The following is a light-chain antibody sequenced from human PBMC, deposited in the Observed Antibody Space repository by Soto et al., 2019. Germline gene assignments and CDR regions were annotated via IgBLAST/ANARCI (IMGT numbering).Light chain of an antibody. Sequence: DIQMTQSPSTLSASVGDRVTITCRASQSIGSFLAWYQQKPGKTPKLLIYKASILEGGVTSRFSGSGSGTEFPPTIRSLQPDDFATYDCQQYESYWTFGQGTKVDMK. CDR2: KAS. CDR3: QQYESYWT. V-gene: IGKV1-5*03. J-gene: IGKJ1*01. CDR1: QSIGSF.